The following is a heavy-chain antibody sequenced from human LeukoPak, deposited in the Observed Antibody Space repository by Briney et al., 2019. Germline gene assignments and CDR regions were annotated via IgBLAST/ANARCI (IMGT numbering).Heavy chain of an antibody. J-gene: IGHJ4*02. D-gene: IGHD1-26*01. V-gene: IGHV1-3*01. CDR1: GYTFTSYA. Sequence: ASVKVSCKASGYTFTSYAIHWVRQAPGQRLEWMGWISAGNGNTKYSQNFQGRVTFISNTSATTAFMELSSLRSEDAAVYYCARDSGSGSNDYWGQGTLVTVS. CDR2: ISAGNGNT. CDR3: ARDSGSGSNDY.